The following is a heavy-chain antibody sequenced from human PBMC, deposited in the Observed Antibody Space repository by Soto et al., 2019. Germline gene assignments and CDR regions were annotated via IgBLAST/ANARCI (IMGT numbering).Heavy chain of an antibody. CDR1: GYTFTSYG. D-gene: IGHD3-3*01. CDR2: ISAYNGNT. CDR3: ARDPWSGYPPPGMDV. J-gene: IGHJ6*02. V-gene: IGHV1-18*01. Sequence: GASVKVSCKASGYTFTSYGISWVRQAPGQGLEWMGWISAYNGNTNYAQKLQGRVTMTTDTSTSTAYMELRSLRSGDTAVYYCARDPWSGYPPPGMDVWGRGTTVTVSS.